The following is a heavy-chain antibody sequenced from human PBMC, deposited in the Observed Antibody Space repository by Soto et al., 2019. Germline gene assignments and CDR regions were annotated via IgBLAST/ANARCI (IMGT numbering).Heavy chain of an antibody. V-gene: IGHV1-58*01. J-gene: IGHJ6*02. CDR2: IVVGSGNT. D-gene: IGHD6-13*01. CDR1: GFTFTSSA. CDR3: AATSSSWSLTSYYYYGMDV. Sequence: SVKVSCKASGFTFTSSAVQWVRQARGQRLEWIGWIVVGSGNTNYAQKFQERVTITRDMSTSTAYMELSSLRSEDTAVYYCAATSSSWSLTSYYYYGMDVWGQGTTVTISS.